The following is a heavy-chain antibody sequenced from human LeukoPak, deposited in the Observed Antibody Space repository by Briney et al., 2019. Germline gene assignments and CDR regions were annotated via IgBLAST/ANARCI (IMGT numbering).Heavy chain of an antibody. D-gene: IGHD1/OR15-1a*01. CDR1: GGSISTSNYY. J-gene: IGHJ6*03. CDR2: IFYSGST. V-gene: IGHV4-39*07. CDR3: ARVSLGLRLEQARYSYYMDV. Sequence: SETLSLTCTVSGGSISTSNYYWGWIRQPPGKGLEWIGNIFYSGSTYYSPSLKRRVTISVDTSKNRLSLTLTSVTAADTALYYCARVSLGLRLEQARYSYYMDVWGKGTTVTISS.